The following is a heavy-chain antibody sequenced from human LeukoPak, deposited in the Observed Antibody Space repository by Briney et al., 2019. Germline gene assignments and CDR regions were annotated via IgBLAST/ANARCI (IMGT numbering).Heavy chain of an antibody. D-gene: IGHD6-13*01. Sequence: SSETLSLTCTVSGGSISSNSYYWGWIRQPPGKGLEWVSSISSSSSYIYYADSVKGRFTISRDNAKNSLYLQMNSLRAEDTAVYYCARETANVRGYSWFDPWGQGTLVTVSS. CDR1: GGSISSNS. CDR2: ISSSSSYI. J-gene: IGHJ5*02. CDR3: ARETANVRGYSWFDP. V-gene: IGHV3-21*01.